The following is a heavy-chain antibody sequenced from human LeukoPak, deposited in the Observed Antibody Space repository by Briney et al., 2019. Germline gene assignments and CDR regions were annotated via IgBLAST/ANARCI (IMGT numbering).Heavy chain of an antibody. V-gene: IGHV5-51*01. CDR1: GYSFTSDW. CDR3: ATHSPSSISLHI. CDR2: IYPGDSDT. D-gene: IGHD2-2*01. J-gene: IGHJ3*02. Sequence: LGESLKISCKGSGYSFTSDWIGWVRQMPGKGLEWMGIIYPGDSDTRYSPSFQGRVTISADKSISTAYLQWSSLKASDTAMYYCATHSPSSISLHIWGQGAMVTVSS.